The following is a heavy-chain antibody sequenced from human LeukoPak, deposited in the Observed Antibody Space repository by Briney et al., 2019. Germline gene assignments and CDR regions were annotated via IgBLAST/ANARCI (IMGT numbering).Heavy chain of an antibody. D-gene: IGHD4-17*01. V-gene: IGHV4-39*01. CDR1: GGSISTSSFY. CDR3: ARQKEGDYDY. J-gene: IGHJ4*02. CDR2: IYYSGST. Sequence: PSETLSLTCTVSGGSISTSSFYWGWIRQPPGKGLEWIGSIYYSGSTYYNPSLKSRVTISMDTSKNQFSLKLSSLTAADTAVYYCARQKEGDYDYWGQGTLVTVSS.